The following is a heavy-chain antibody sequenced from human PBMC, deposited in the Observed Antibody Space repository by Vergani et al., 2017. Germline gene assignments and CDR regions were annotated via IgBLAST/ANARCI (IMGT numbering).Heavy chain of an antibody. D-gene: IGHD2-2*02. CDR2: INPNSGGT. J-gene: IGHJ4*02. CDR1: GYTFTGYY. Sequence: QVQLVQSGAEVKKPGSSVKVSCKASGYTFTGYYMHWVRQAHGQGLEWMGWINPNSGGTNYAQKFQGRVTMTRDTSISTAYMELSRLRSDDAAVYYCARGLYGIVVVPAATPSDYWGQGTLVTVSS. V-gene: IGHV1-2*02. CDR3: ARGLYGIVVVPAATPSDY.